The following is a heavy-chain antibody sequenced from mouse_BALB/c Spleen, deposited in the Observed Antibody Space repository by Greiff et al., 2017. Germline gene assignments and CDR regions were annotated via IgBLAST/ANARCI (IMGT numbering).Heavy chain of an antibody. CDR3: ARGYEGDAMDY. Sequence: EVMLVESGGGLVQPGGSRKLSCAASGFTFSSYAMSWVRQTPEKRLEWVASISSGGSTYYPDSVKGRFTISRDNARNILYLQMSSLRSEDTAMYYCARGYEGDAMDYWGQGTSVTVSS. J-gene: IGHJ4*01. CDR1: GFTFSSYA. D-gene: IGHD2-14*01. CDR2: ISSGGST. V-gene: IGHV5-6-5*01.